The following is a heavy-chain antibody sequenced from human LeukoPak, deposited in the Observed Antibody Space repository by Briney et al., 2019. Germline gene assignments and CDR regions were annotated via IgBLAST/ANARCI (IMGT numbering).Heavy chain of an antibody. D-gene: IGHD6-13*01. CDR1: GFTFSSYG. J-gene: IGHJ4*02. CDR2: VSSDRSKK. Sequence: GGSLRLSCEASGFTFSSYGMHWIRQAPVKGLEWVAVVSSDRSKKEYADSVRGRFTISRDNAKNTLFLQMNSLRADDTAVYYCAKGGVSDSGSWYGDYFDYWGQGTLVTVSS. V-gene: IGHV3-30*18. CDR3: AKGGVSDSGSWYGDYFDY.